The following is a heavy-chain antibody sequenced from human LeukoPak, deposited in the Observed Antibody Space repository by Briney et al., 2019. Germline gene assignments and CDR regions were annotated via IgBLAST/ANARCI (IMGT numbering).Heavy chain of an antibody. Sequence: GGSLRLSCAASGFTFSSYAMSWVRQAPGKGLEWVSAISGSGGSTYYADSVKGRFTISRDNSKNTLYLQMKSLRAEDTAVYYCAKVTVIAVAGQSDYWGQGTLVTVSS. D-gene: IGHD6-19*01. V-gene: IGHV3-23*01. CDR2: ISGSGGST. J-gene: IGHJ4*02. CDR3: AKVTVIAVAGQSDY. CDR1: GFTFSSYA.